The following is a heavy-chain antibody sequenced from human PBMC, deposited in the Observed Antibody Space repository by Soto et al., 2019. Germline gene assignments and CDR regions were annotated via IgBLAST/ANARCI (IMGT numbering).Heavy chain of an antibody. CDR2: IIPIFGTA. Sequence: ASVKVSCKASGGTFSSYAISWVRQAPGQGLEWMGGIIPIFGTANYAQKFQGRVTITADESTSTAYMELSSLRSEDTAVYYCAGRLKRITMVRGVICDFDYWGQGTLVTVSS. CDR3: AGRLKRITMVRGVICDFDY. D-gene: IGHD3-10*01. CDR1: GGTFSSYA. J-gene: IGHJ4*02. V-gene: IGHV1-69*13.